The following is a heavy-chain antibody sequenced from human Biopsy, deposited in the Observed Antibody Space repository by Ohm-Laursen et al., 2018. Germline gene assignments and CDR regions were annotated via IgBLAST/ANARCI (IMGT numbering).Heavy chain of an antibody. J-gene: IGHJ6*02. D-gene: IGHD5-12*01. CDR1: GYSVTNDYY. CDR2: IYYDGIT. Sequence: SQTLSLTCVVSGYSVTNDYYWGWIRQPPGKGLEWIGNIYYDGITYYNPSLKSRVAMSVDTYKNQFSLRLTSVTAADTAVYYRARVAGGYAYYYGMDVWGQGTTVTVSS. CDR3: ARVAGGYAYYYGMDV. V-gene: IGHV4-38-2*01.